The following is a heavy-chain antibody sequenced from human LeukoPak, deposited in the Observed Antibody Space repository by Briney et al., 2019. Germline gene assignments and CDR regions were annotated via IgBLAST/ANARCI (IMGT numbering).Heavy chain of an antibody. Sequence: GRSLRLSCAASGFTFSDYGIHWVRQAPGKGLEWVAVISYDGNNKYYADSVKGRFTISRDNSNNTLYLHMDSLRAEDTAVYYCAKDPNIYGYYFYGMDVWGQGTTVTVSS. CDR3: AKDPNIYGYYFYGMDV. V-gene: IGHV3-30*18. J-gene: IGHJ6*02. CDR2: ISYDGNNK. CDR1: GFTFSDYG. D-gene: IGHD5-18*01.